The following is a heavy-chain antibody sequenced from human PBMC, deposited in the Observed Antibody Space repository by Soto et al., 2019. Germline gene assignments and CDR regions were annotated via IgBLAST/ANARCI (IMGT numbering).Heavy chain of an antibody. J-gene: IGHJ4*02. Sequence: QVQLEESGGGVVQPGRSLRLSCAASGFTFSVYGMHWVRQAPGKGLEWVAVISSEGTNKYYADSVKGRFTISRDNAKNTLSLLMNSLRAEDTAVYYCAKTITTSGVSSYSGGSRGRGALLDYWGQGTLVTVSS. CDR2: ISSEGTNK. V-gene: IGHV3-30*18. CDR1: GFTFSVYG. CDR3: AKTITTSGVSSYSGGSRGRGALLDY. D-gene: IGHD3-3*01.